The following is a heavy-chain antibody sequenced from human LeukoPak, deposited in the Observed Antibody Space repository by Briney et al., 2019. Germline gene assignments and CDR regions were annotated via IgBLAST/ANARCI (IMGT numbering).Heavy chain of an antibody. V-gene: IGHV4-59*08. CDR2: IYYSGST. Sequence: SETLSLTCTVSGGSISSYYWSWIRQPPGKGLEWIGYIYYSGSTNHNPSLKSRVTISVDTSKNQFSLKLSSVTAADTAVYYCARLQWLVDWYFDLWGRGTLVTVSS. CDR1: GGSISSYY. CDR3: ARLQWLVDWYFDL. J-gene: IGHJ2*01. D-gene: IGHD6-19*01.